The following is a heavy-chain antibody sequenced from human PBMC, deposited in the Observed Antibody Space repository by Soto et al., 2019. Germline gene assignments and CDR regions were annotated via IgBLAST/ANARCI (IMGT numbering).Heavy chain of an antibody. D-gene: IGHD3-3*01. CDR3: ARGYDFWSRYYSYWFDP. Sequence: SETLSLTCAVYGGSFNGYYWIWSRQPPGKGLEWIGEINHSGSTNYNPSLKSRVTISVDTSKNQCSLKLSSVPAADTAVYYCARGYDFWSRYYSYWFDPWGQGTLVTVSS. V-gene: IGHV4-34*01. CDR2: INHSGST. CDR1: GGSFNGYY. J-gene: IGHJ5*02.